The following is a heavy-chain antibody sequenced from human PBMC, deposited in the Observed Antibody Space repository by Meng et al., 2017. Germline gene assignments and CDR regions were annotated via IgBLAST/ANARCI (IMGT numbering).Heavy chain of an antibody. CDR3: ESQGNTYCGGDCYWYFDL. CDR2: ISSSSSYI. V-gene: IGHV3-21*01. Sequence: GGSLRLSCAASGFTFSSYSMNWVRQAPGKGLEWVSSISSSSSYIYYADSVKGRFTISRDNAKNSLYLQMNSLRAEDTAVYYCESQGNTYCGGDCYWYFDLWGRGTLVTVSS. D-gene: IGHD2-21*02. J-gene: IGHJ2*01. CDR1: GFTFSSYS.